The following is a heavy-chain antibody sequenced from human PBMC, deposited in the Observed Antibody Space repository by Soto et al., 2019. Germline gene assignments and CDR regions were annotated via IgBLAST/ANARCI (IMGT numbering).Heavy chain of an antibody. CDR2: ISYDGSNK. CDR1: GFTFSSYG. CDR3: AKAARAYCGGDCRYYFDY. J-gene: IGHJ4*02. D-gene: IGHD2-21*02. Sequence: PGGSLRLSCAASGFTFSSYGMHWVRQAPGKGLEWVAVISYDGSNKYYADSVKGRFTISRDNSKNTLYLQMNSLRAEDTAVYYCAKAARAYCGGDCRYYFDYWGQGTLVTVSS. V-gene: IGHV3-30*18.